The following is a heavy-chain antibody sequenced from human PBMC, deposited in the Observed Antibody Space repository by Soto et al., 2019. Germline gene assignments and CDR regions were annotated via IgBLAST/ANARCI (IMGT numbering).Heavy chain of an antibody. J-gene: IGHJ5*02. D-gene: IGHD2-15*01. CDR3: AKHEDIVVVVAATLRWFDP. V-gene: IGHV3-23*01. CDR1: GFTFTSYA. Sequence: EVQLLESGGSLVQPGGSLRLSCAASGFTFTSYAMSWVRQAPGKGLEWVSAISGSGGSTYYADSVKGRFTISRDNSKNTLYLQMNSLRAEDTAVYYCAKHEDIVVVVAATLRWFDPWGQGTLVTVSS. CDR2: ISGSGGST.